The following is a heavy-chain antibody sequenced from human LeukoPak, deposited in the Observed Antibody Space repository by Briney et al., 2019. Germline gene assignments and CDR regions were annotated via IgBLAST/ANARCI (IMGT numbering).Heavy chain of an antibody. Sequence: PGGSLRLSCAASGFIFSSYSMNWVRQAPGKGLEWVSSISSSSSYIYYADSVKGRFTISRDNAKNSLYLQMNSLRAEDTAVYYCARQYCSGGSCYGTRWFDPWGQGTLVTVPS. V-gene: IGHV3-21*01. D-gene: IGHD2-15*01. CDR2: ISSSSSYI. J-gene: IGHJ5*02. CDR3: ARQYCSGGSCYGTRWFDP. CDR1: GFIFSSYS.